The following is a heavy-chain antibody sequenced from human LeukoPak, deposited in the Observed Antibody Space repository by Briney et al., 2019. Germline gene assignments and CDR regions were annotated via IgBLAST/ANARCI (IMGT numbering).Heavy chain of an antibody. Sequence: GGSLRLSCVASGFSPSNFQMYWVRQAPGMGLEWVSTIYSDGNTYYPDSVKGRFTISRDGSKNTLYLQLNSLRTEDTAIYYCVREREGSNSEHWGQGTLVTVSS. CDR3: VREREGSNSEH. D-gene: IGHD1-26*01. V-gene: IGHV3-53*01. J-gene: IGHJ1*01. CDR2: IYSDGNT. CDR1: GFSPSNFQ.